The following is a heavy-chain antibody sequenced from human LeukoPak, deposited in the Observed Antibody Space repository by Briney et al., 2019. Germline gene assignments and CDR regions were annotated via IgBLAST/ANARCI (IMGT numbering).Heavy chain of an antibody. CDR2: ISGSGGRT. CDR1: GFTFSSYG. J-gene: IGHJ6*02. D-gene: IGHD3-22*01. V-gene: IGHV3-23*01. CDR3: ASEDYYDSRYYGMDV. Sequence: GGSLRLSCAASGFTFSSYGMHWVRQAPGKGLEWVSAISGSGGRTYYADSVKGRFTISRANSKNTLYLQMHSLRAEDTAVYYCASEDYYDSRYYGMDVWGQGTTVTVSS.